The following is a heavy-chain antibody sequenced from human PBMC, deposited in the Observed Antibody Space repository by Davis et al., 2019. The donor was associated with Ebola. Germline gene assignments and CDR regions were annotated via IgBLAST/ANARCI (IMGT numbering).Heavy chain of an antibody. D-gene: IGHD1-26*01. J-gene: IGHJ3*02. V-gene: IGHV3-73*01. CDR3: ARVKVGASPDAFDI. Sequence: GGSLRLSCAASGFTFSGSAMHWVRQASGKGLEWVGRIRSNANSYATAYAASVKGRFTISRDDSKNTAYLQMNSLRAKDTAVYYCARVKVGASPDAFDIWGQGTMVTVSS. CDR1: GFTFSGSA. CDR2: IRSNANSYAT.